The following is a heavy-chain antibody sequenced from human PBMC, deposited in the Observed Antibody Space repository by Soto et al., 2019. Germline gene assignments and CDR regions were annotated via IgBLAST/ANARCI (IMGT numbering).Heavy chain of an antibody. Sequence: PSETLSLTCTVSGGSISGGGSYWSWIRQRPGKGLEWIGYIYYSGSTYYNPSLKSRVTISVDTSKNQFSLKLSSVTAADTAVYYCARRGDFWSGYRYWFDPWGQGTLVTVSS. CDR1: GGSISGGGSY. V-gene: IGHV4-39*01. J-gene: IGHJ5*02. D-gene: IGHD3-3*01. CDR2: IYYSGST. CDR3: ARRGDFWSGYRYWFDP.